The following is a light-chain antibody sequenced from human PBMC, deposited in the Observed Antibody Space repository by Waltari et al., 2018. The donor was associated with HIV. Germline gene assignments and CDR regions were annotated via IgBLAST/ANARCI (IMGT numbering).Light chain of an antibody. CDR2: DVS. CDR1: SSDIGGYNY. J-gene: IGLJ3*02. V-gene: IGLV2-14*03. Sequence: QSALTQPASVSGSPGQSITISCTGTSSDIGGYNYVSWYQQHPGTAPKLMIYDVSNRPPGVSNRFSGSKSGNTASLTISGLQAEDEADYYCSSYRSGCIWVFGGGTKLTVL. CDR3: SSYRSGCIWV.